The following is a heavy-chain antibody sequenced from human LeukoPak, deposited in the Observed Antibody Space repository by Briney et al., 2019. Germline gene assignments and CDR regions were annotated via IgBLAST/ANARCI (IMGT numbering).Heavy chain of an antibody. CDR1: GFTFSSYS. CDR2: IISSSGTI. Sequence: GGSLRLSCAASGFTFSSYSMNWVRQAPGKGLEWVSYIISSSGTIYYADSVQGRFTISRDNAKNSLYLQLNSLRAEDTAVYYCAKGGGISGYWGQGTLVTVSS. D-gene: IGHD3-16*02. CDR3: AKGGGISGY. J-gene: IGHJ4*02. V-gene: IGHV3-48*04.